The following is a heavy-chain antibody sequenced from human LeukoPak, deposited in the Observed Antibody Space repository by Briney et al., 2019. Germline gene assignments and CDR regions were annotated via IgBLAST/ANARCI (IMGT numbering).Heavy chain of an antibody. Sequence: PSETLSLTCTVSGGSISSYYWSWIRQPAGKGLEWIGRIYTSGSTNYNPSLKSRVTMSVDTSKNQFSLKLSSVTAADTAVYYRARDRGCSSTSCYTGYNWFDPWGQGTLVTVSS. V-gene: IGHV4-4*07. CDR1: GGSISSYY. CDR2: IYTSGST. J-gene: IGHJ5*02. D-gene: IGHD2-2*02. CDR3: ARDRGCSSTSCYTGYNWFDP.